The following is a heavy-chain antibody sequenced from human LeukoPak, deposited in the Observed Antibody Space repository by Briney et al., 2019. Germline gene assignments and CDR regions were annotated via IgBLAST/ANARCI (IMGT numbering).Heavy chain of an antibody. D-gene: IGHD3-22*01. Sequence: GGSLRLSCATSGFTFSSYWMSWVRQAPGKGLEWVANIKQDGSEEYYVDSVAGRFTISRDNAKNSLYLQMNSLRAEDTAVYYCARDPSYDSSGYFYYWGQGTLVTVSS. J-gene: IGHJ4*02. V-gene: IGHV3-7*01. CDR1: GFTFSSYW. CDR2: IKQDGSEE. CDR3: ARDPSYDSSGYFYY.